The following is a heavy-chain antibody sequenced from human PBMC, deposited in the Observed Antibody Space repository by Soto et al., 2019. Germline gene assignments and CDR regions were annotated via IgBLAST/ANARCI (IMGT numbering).Heavy chain of an antibody. J-gene: IGHJ4*02. V-gene: IGHV1-24*01. CDR1: GYTLTELS. D-gene: IGHD3-3*01. CDR3: ATDRRGYYPVPNFDY. Sequence: ASVKVSCKVSGYTLTELSMHWVRQAPGKGLEWMGGFDPEDGETIYAQKFQGRVTMTEDTSTDTAYMELSSLRSEDTAVYYCATDRRGYYPVPNFDYWGQGTLVTVLL. CDR2: FDPEDGET.